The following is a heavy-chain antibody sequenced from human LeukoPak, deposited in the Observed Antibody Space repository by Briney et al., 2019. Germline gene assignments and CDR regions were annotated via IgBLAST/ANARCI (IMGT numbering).Heavy chain of an antibody. CDR3: ARSSYDYYDSSGYFDY. J-gene: IGHJ4*02. V-gene: IGHV4-59*01. Sequence: SVTLSLTCTVSGGSISRYYWSWIRQPPGKGLEWIGYIYYSGSTNYNPSLKSRVIISVDTSKNQFSLKLSSVTAADTAVYYCARSSYDYYDSSGYFDYWGQGTLVTVSS. D-gene: IGHD3-22*01. CDR1: GGSISRYY. CDR2: IYYSGST.